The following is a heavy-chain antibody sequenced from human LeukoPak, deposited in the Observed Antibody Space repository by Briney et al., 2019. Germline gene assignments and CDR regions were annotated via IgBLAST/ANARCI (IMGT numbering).Heavy chain of an antibody. CDR3: ARRRTGTYYFDY. J-gene: IGHJ4*02. D-gene: IGHD1/OR15-1a*01. CDR2: IYPADSDT. CDR1: GYSFTSYW. V-gene: IGHV5-51*01. Sequence: GESLKISCEGSGYSFTSYWIGWLRQMPGKGLEWMGIIYPADSDTRYSPSFQGQVIISADKSISTAYLQWNSLKASDTAMYYCARRRTGTYYFDYWGQGTLVTVSS.